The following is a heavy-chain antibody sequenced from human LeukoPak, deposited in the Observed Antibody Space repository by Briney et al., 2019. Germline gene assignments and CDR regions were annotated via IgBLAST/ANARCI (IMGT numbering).Heavy chain of an antibody. CDR3: ARVNYYDSSGLDY. J-gene: IGHJ4*02. D-gene: IGHD3-22*01. CDR1: ANTFTRYA. Sequence: SVKVSCKAPANTFTRYAISWVRQAPGQGLEWMGGIIPMFGTAKYAQKFQGRVTITADKSATTAYMEVRSLRSEDTAVYYCARVNYYDSSGLDYWGQGTLVTVSS. V-gene: IGHV1-69*06. CDR2: IIPMFGTA.